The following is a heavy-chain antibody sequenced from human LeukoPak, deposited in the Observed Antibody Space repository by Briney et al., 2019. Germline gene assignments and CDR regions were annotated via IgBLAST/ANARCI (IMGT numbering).Heavy chain of an antibody. CDR3: ARDRITFDRGAKGWFDP. Sequence: GESLTLSCAASGFTVKTNYMSWLRQAPGKGLEWVAVLHPDGSPFYAASVRARFHISTDNSDNTLYLQMSSLRAEDTAIYYCARDRITFDRGAKGWFDPWGQGTLVTVSS. D-gene: IGHD3-10*01. CDR1: GFTVKTNY. CDR2: LHPDGSP. V-gene: IGHV3-66*01. J-gene: IGHJ5*02.